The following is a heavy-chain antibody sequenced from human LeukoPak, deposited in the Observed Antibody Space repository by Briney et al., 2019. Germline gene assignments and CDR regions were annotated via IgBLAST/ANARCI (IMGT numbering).Heavy chain of an antibody. D-gene: IGHD6-13*01. J-gene: IGHJ4*02. Sequence: EGSLRLSCAASGFTFSSYAMHWVRQAPGKGLEWVAVISYDGSNKYYADSVKGRFTISRDNSKNTLYLQMNSLRAEDTAVYYCARDPYSSSWLDYWGQGTLVTVSS. V-gene: IGHV3-30*04. CDR1: GFTFSSYA. CDR3: ARDPYSSSWLDY. CDR2: ISYDGSNK.